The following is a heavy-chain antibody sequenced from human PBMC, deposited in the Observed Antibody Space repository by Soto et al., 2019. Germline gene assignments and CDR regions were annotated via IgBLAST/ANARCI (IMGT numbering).Heavy chain of an antibody. CDR1: GYTITSYG. CDR3: ASTPLPPFPYMTTPGADYYMDV. D-gene: IGHD4-17*01. J-gene: IGHJ6*03. Sequence: GASAKVCCKDSGYTITSYGISWVQQEHRQGLEWMGWISAYNGNTNYAQKLQGRVTMTTDTSTSTAYMELRSLRSDDTAVYYCASTPLPPFPYMTTPGADYYMDVWGKGTTVTVSS. V-gene: IGHV1-18*01. CDR2: ISAYNGNT.